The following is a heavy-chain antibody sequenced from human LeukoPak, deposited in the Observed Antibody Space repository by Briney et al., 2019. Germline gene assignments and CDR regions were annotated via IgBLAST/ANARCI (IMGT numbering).Heavy chain of an antibody. J-gene: IGHJ6*02. CDR2: VNRDGSET. V-gene: IGHV3-7*03. CDR3: ARNNGMDV. Sequence: GGSLRLSCAASGFTFSDYYMTWVRQVPGRGPEWVANVNRDGSETYYLDSVKGRFTISKDNAKNSLYLQMNSLRAEDTALYHCARNNGMDVWGQGTTVIVSS. CDR1: GFTFSDYY.